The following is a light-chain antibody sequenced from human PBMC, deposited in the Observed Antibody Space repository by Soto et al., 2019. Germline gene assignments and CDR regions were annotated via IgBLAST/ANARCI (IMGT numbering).Light chain of an antibody. J-gene: IGKJ1*01. CDR1: ENINGW. CDR2: DAS. CDR3: QQYYYYST. Sequence: DIQMTPSPSTLSASVVERVTITCRASENINGWLAWYQQKPGKAPKLLIYDASRLETGVPSRFSGSGFGTEFILTISSLQPDDFATYHCQQYYYYSTFGQGTKVDIK. V-gene: IGKV1-5*01.